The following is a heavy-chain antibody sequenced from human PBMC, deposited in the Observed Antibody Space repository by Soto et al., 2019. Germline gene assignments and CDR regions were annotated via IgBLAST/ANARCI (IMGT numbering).Heavy chain of an antibody. CDR2: IYYSGST. CDR1: GGSISSSSYY. V-gene: IGHV4-39*01. D-gene: IGHD6-19*01. CDR3: ASGWVRRFFDY. J-gene: IGHJ4*02. Sequence: QLQLQESGPGLVKPSETLSLTCTVSGGSISSSSYYWGWIRQPPGKGLEWIGSIYYSGSTYYNPSLKSRVTMSVDTSKNQFSLKLSSVTAADTAVYYCASGWVRRFFDYWGQGTLVTVSS.